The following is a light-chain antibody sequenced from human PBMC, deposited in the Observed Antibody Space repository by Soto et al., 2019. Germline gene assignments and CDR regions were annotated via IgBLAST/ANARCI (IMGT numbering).Light chain of an antibody. CDR3: SSYAGSNTSV. Sequence: QSVLTQPPSGSGSPGQSITISCTGTSSDVGGYNFVSWYQQHPGKAPKLMIYEVSNRPSGVPDRFSGSKSGNTASLTVSGLQAEDEADYYCSSYAGSNTSVFGGGTKLTVL. CDR1: SSDVGGYNF. V-gene: IGLV2-8*01. CDR2: EVS. J-gene: IGLJ2*01.